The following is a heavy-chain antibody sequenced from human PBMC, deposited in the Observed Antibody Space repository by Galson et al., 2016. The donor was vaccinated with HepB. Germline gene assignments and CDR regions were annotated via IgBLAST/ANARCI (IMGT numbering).Heavy chain of an antibody. CDR2: IYHSGTT. V-gene: IGHV4-4*02. CDR3: ARSSGNPSHFDL. J-gene: IGHJ4*02. Sequence: ETLSLTCTVSGGSVSGTNWWSWVRQPPGKGLEWIGEIYHSGTTNYSPSLKSRVTISVEPSKNQISLNLTSVTAADTAVYYWARSSGNPSHFDLWGQGTLVAVSS. D-gene: IGHD3-10*01. CDR1: GGSVSGTNW.